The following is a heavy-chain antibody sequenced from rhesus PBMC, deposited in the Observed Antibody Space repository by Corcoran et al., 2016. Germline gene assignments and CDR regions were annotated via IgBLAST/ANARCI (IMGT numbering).Heavy chain of an antibody. V-gene: IGHV4-165*01. Sequence: QVQLQESGPGLVKPSATLSLTCAVSGGSFSGYYCGWIRQPPGKGLEWIGDISGVSGSTDYNPSLKSRVTISTDTSKNQFSLKLTSGTAADTAVYYCARGAGGNRFDVWGPGVLVTVSS. J-gene: IGHJ5-1*01. CDR2: ISGVSGST. CDR1: GGSFSGYY. D-gene: IGHD3-9*01. CDR3: ARGAGGNRFDV.